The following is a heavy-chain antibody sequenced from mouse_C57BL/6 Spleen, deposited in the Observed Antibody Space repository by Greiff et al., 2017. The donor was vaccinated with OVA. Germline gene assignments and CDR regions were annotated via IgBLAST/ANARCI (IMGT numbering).Heavy chain of an antibody. CDR3: ARDLRQGAWCAY. CDR2: IDPSVSYT. CDR1: GFTFTSYW. Sequence: VQLQQSVAELVMPGASVKLSCKASGFTFTSYWMHWVKPRPGPGLEWIGEIDPSVSYTYYNQKFKGKSTLTVDKSSSTAYRQLSSLTSEDSAVYYCARDLRQGAWCAYWGQGTLVTVSA. J-gene: IGHJ3*01. V-gene: IGHV1-69*01. D-gene: IGHD2-12*01.